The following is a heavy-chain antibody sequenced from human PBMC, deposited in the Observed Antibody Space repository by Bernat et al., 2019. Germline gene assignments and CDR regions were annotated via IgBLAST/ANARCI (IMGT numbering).Heavy chain of an antibody. CDR3: ARGIAAAGWGYFQH. Sequence: QVQLVESGGGVVQPGRSLRLSCAASGFTFSSYGMHWVRQAPGKGLEWVAVISYDGSNKYYADSVKGRFTISRDNSKNTLYLQMNSLRAEDTAVYYCARGIAAAGWGYFQHWGQGTLVTVSS. D-gene: IGHD6-13*01. V-gene: IGHV3-30*03. J-gene: IGHJ1*01. CDR1: GFTFSSYG. CDR2: ISYDGSNK.